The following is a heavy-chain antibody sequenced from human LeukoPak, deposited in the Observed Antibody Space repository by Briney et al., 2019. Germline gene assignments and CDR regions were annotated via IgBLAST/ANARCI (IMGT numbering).Heavy chain of an antibody. CDR3: ARDRSISGSYYGDFDY. CDR1: GGSFSSYY. Sequence: SETLSLTCTVSGGSFSSYYWSWIRQPAGKGLEWIGRIYTSGSTNYNPSLKSRVPISVDKSKNQFSLKLSSVTAADTAVYYCARDRSISGSYYGDFDYWGQGTLVTVSS. D-gene: IGHD1-26*01. J-gene: IGHJ4*02. CDR2: IYTSGST. V-gene: IGHV4-4*07.